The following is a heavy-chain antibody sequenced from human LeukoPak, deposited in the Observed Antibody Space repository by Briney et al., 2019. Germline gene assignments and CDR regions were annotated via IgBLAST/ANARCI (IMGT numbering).Heavy chain of an antibody. CDR1: GGSISNSNYH. CDR3: ARRVLAGHYYFNY. V-gene: IGHV4-39*01. Sequence: SETLSLTCTVSGGSISNSNYHWGWIRQPPGKGLEWIGSIYYSGSTYYNSSLKSRVTISVDTSKNQLSLNLTSVTAADTALYYCARRVLAGHYYFNYWGQGTLVTVSS. D-gene: IGHD6-19*01. CDR2: IYYSGST. J-gene: IGHJ4*02.